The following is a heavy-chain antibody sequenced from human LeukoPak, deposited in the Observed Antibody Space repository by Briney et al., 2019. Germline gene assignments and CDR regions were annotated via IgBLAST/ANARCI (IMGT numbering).Heavy chain of an antibody. V-gene: IGHV1-2*02. CDR2: INPNSGGT. D-gene: IGHD3-10*01. J-gene: IGHJ4*02. CDR3: ARIYSSGSFFGY. Sequence: ASVKVSCKASGYTFTGYNIHWVRQAPGQGLEWMGWINPNSGGTAYAQNFQGRVTMTRDTSISTAYMELSRLRSDDTAVYFCARIYSSGSFFGYWGQGTLVTVSS. CDR1: GYTFTGYN.